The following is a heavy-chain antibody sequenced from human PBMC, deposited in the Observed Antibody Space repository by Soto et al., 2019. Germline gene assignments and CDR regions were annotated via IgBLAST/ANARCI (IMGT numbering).Heavy chain of an antibody. CDR2: IKSKGGGETK. CDR1: GPGLSAAW. CDR3: THQGDFYDRLDP. J-gene: IGHJ5*02. Sequence: PGGSLRLSCAASGPGLSAAWMKWVRQAPGKGLEGVGRIKSKGGGETKDYAAPVKGRFTISRDDSKNTVYLQMDSLKTDDTAVYYCTHQGDFYDRLDPWGQGTLVTVSS. V-gene: IGHV3-15*07. D-gene: IGHD3-22*01.